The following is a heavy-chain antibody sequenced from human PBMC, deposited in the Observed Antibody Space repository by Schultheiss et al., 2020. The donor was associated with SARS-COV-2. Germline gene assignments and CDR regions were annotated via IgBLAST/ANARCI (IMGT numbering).Heavy chain of an antibody. J-gene: IGHJ3*02. CDR2: INHSGST. CDR1: GGSFSGYY. CDR3: ARASPIAAGGLRAFDI. D-gene: IGHD6-13*01. V-gene: IGHV4-34*01. Sequence: SETLSLTCAVYGGSFSGYYWSWIRQPPGKGLEWIGEINHSGSTNYNPSLKSRVTISVDTSKNQFSLKLSSVTAADTAVYYCARASPIAAGGLRAFDIWGQGTMVTV.